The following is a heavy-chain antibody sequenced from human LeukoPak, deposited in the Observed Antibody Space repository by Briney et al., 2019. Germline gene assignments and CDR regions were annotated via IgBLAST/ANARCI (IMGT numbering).Heavy chain of an antibody. CDR2: INPSGGST. CDR3: ARAEVWGQTGRAFDI. CDR1: GYSFTSYY. D-gene: IGHD3-16*01. V-gene: IGHV1-46*01. J-gene: IGHJ3*02. Sequence: GESLKISCKGSGYSFTSYYMHWVRQAPGQGLEWMGIINPSGGSTSYAQKFQGRVTMTTDTSTSTAYMELRSLRSDDTAVYYCARAEVWGQTGRAFDIWGQGTMVTVSS.